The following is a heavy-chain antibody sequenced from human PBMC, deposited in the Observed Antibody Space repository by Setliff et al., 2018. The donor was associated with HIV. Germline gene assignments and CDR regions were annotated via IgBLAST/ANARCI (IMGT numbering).Heavy chain of an antibody. CDR2: INHSGST. CDR3: ARRRETIVVVIGIPNWYFDL. CDR1: GGSFNGYS. Sequence: SETLSLTCAVYGGSFNGYSWTWIRQPPGKGLEWIGGINHSGSTNYKPSLKSRVTISVDTSKNQFSLRLSSVTAADSAVYYCARRRETIVVVIGIPNWYFDLWGRGTLVTVSS. V-gene: IGHV4-34*01. J-gene: IGHJ2*01. D-gene: IGHD2-21*01.